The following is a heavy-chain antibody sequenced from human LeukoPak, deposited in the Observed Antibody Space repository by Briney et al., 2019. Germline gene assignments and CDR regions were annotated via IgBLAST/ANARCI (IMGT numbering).Heavy chain of an antibody. CDR3: ARELLWFGERLFDY. J-gene: IGHJ4*02. CDR1: GFTFSSYG. Sequence: GGSLRLSCAASGFTFSSYGMHWVRQAPGKGLEWVAVISYDGSNKYYADSVKGRFTISRDNSKNTLYLQMNSLRAEDTAVYYCARELLWFGERLFDYWGQGTLVTVSS. CDR2: ISYDGSNK. D-gene: IGHD3-10*01. V-gene: IGHV3-30*03.